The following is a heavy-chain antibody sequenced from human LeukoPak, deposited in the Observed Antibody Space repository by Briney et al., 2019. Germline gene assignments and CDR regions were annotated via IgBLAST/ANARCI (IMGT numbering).Heavy chain of an antibody. CDR1: GFIFSNYG. J-gene: IGHJ6*02. V-gene: IGHV3-66*01. CDR2: IYSGGST. Sequence: PGRSLRLSCAASGFIFSNYGMHWVRQAPGKGLECVSVIYSGGSTYYADSVKGRVAISRDNSKNTVFLQMNSVRAEDTAVYYCARSYSNHLFGMDVWGQGTTVTVSS. CDR3: ARSYSNHLFGMDV. D-gene: IGHD4-11*01.